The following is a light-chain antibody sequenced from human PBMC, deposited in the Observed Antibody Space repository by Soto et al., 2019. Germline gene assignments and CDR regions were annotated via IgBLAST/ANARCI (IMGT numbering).Light chain of an antibody. V-gene: IGKV1-39*01. J-gene: IGKJ1*01. CDR1: QSISNF. CDR2: AAY. CDR3: QQGYSAPWT. Sequence: DIQMTQSPSSLSASLGDRVTITCRASQSISNFLHWYQQTPGKPPELLIYAAYNLQSGVQSRFSGGGAGTDFTLTISSLQPEDFATYYCQQGYSAPWTFGQGTKVEIK.